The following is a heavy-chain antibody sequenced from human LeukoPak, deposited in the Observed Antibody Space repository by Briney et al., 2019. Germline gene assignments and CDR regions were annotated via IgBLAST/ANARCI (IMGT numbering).Heavy chain of an antibody. J-gene: IGHJ4*02. CDR2: IYYSGST. CDR3: ARHVSSSWPFDY. D-gene: IGHD6-13*01. Sequence: SETLSLTCAVYGGSFSSYYWSWIRQPPGKGLEWIGYIYYSGSTNYNPSLKSRVTISVDTSKNQFSLKLSSVTAADTAVYYCARHVSSSWPFDYWGQGTLVTVSS. CDR1: GGSFSSYY. V-gene: IGHV4-59*08.